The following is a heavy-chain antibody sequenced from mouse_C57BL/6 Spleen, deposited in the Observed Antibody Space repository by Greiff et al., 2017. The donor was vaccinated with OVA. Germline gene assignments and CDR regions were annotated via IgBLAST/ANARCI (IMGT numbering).Heavy chain of an antibody. D-gene: IGHD1-1*01. J-gene: IGHJ4*01. V-gene: IGHV2-2*01. CDR2: IWSGGST. Sequence: VQLQQSGPGLVQPSQSLSITCTVSGFSFTSYGVHWVRQSPGKGLEWLGVIWSGGSTDYNAAFISRLSISKDNAKSQVFFKMNSLQADDTAIYYCASPITTVDYYAMDYWGQGTSVTVSS. CDR3: ASPITTVDYYAMDY. CDR1: GFSFTSYG.